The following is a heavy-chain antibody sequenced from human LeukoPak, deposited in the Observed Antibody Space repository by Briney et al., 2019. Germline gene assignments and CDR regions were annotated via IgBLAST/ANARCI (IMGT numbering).Heavy chain of an antibody. J-gene: IGHJ6*03. V-gene: IGHV4-34*01. CDR1: GGSFSGYY. CDR3: ARVAARRVRRTYYMDV. D-gene: IGHD6-6*01. Sequence: MPSETLSHTCAVYGGSFSGYYWSWIRQPPGKGLESIGDINHSGSTNYNPSLKSRVTISVDTSKNQFSLKLSSVTAADTAVYYCARVAARRVRRTYYMDVWGKGTTVTVSS. CDR2: INHSGST.